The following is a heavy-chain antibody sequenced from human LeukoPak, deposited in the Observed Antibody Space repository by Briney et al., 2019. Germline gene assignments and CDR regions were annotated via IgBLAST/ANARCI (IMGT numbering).Heavy chain of an antibody. CDR1: GGSFSGYY. J-gene: IGHJ5*02. CDR3: ARGRVVWSGYWSMSNWFDP. D-gene: IGHD3-3*01. Sequence: SETLSLTCAVYGGSFSGYYWSWIRQPPGKGLEWIGEINHSGSTNYNPSLKSRVTISVDTSKNQFSLKLSSVTAADTAVYYCARGRVVWSGYWSMSNWFDPWGQGTLVTVSS. CDR2: INHSGST. V-gene: IGHV4-34*01.